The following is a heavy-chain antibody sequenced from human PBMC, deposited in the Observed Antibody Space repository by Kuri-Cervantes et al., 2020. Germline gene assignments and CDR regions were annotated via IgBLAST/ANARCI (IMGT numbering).Heavy chain of an antibody. J-gene: IGHJ4*02. D-gene: IGHD3-10*01. Sequence: GGSLRLSCAASGFTFSTHWMSWVRQAPGKGLERVANIKQDGSEKYYVDSVKGRFIISRDNAKNSLYLQMNSLRVEDTAVYYCAKVSYGGSHGSGSHWGQGTLVTVSS. V-gene: IGHV3-7*01. CDR3: AKVSYGGSHGSGSH. CDR1: GFTFSTHW. CDR2: IKQDGSEK.